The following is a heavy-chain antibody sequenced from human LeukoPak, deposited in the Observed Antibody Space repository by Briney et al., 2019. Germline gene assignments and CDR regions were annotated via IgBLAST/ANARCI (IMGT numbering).Heavy chain of an antibody. D-gene: IGHD6-19*01. CDR2: ISSGNSHI. Sequence: GGSLRLSCAASGVIFSDDSMKWVRQAPGKGLEWGSSISSGNSHIYYGDSVKGRFTISRDNAKNSLYLQMNSLRAEDTAVYYCARGPTRIGVAGTWPLDYWGQGTLVTVSS. CDR3: ARGPTRIGVAGTWPLDY. V-gene: IGHV3-21*01. J-gene: IGHJ4*02. CDR1: GVIFSDDS.